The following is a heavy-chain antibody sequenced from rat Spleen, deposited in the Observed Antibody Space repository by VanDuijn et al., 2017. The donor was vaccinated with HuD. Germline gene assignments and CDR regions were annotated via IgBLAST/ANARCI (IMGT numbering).Heavy chain of an antibody. CDR3: GRTSLQWFRMDA. CDR2: ITNTGGST. CDR1: GFTFSDFY. V-gene: IGHV5-25*01. D-gene: IGHD1-1*01. J-gene: IGHJ2*01. Sequence: EVQLVESGGGLVQPGRSMKLSCAASGFTFSDFYMAWVRQSPTKGLEWVASITNTGGSTYYPDSVKGRFTISRDNAKSTLYLQMDSLRSEDTATYYCGRTSLQWFRMDAWGQGVMVTVSS.